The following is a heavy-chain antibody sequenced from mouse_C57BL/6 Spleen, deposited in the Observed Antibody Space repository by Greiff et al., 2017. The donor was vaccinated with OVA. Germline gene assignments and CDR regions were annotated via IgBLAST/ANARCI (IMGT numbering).Heavy chain of an antibody. Sequence: QVQLQQPGAELVKPGASVKLSCKASGYTFTSYWMHWVKQRPGRGLEWIGRIDPTGGGTKYNEKFKSKATLTVDKPSSTAYMQLSSLTSEDSAVYYCARALFYYGSSYDYAMDYWGKGTSGTVSS. CDR1: GYTFTSYW. V-gene: IGHV1-72*01. CDR3: ARALFYYGSSYDYAMDY. CDR2: IDPTGGGT. J-gene: IGHJ4*01. D-gene: IGHD1-1*01.